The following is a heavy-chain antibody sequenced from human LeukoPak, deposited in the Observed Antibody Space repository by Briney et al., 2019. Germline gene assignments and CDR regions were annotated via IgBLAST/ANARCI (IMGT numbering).Heavy chain of an antibody. CDR3: ARDNSHYCDSSGYYYGYFDY. Sequence: SETLSLTCTVSGYSISSGYYWGWIRQPPGKGLEWIGSIYHSGSTYYNPSLKSRVTISVDTSKNQFSLKLSSVTAADTAVYYCARDNSHYCDSSGYYYGYFDYWGQGTLVTVSS. J-gene: IGHJ4*02. CDR1: GYSISSGYY. CDR2: IYHSGST. V-gene: IGHV4-38-2*02. D-gene: IGHD3-22*01.